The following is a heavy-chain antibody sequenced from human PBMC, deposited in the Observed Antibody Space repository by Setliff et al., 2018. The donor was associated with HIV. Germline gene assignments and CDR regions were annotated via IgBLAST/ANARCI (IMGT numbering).Heavy chain of an antibody. CDR2: IYYSGRT. CDR1: GGSICSGGYY. V-gene: IGHV4-31*03. D-gene: IGHD2-21*01. J-gene: IGHJ6*03. CDR3: ARYCGGDCYPSAYYMDV. Sequence: KPSETLSLTCTVSGGSICSGGYYWSWIRQHPGKGLEWIGYIYYSGRTYYNPSLKSRVTISVDTSEIQFSLKLSSVTAADTAVYYCARYCGGDCYPSAYYMDVWGKGTTVTIS.